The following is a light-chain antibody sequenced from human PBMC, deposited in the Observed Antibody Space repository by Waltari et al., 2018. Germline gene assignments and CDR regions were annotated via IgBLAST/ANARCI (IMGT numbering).Light chain of an antibody. CDR2: GAS. CDR1: QSVSRS. J-gene: IGKJ1*01. CDR3: QHYVRLPAT. V-gene: IGKV3-20*01. Sequence: IVLTQSPGTLSLSPGERATLSCRASQSVSRSLAWYQQKPGPAPKLLIYGASTRATGIPARFTGSGSGTDFSLTISSLEPEDFAIYFCQHYVRLPATFGQGTKVEIK.